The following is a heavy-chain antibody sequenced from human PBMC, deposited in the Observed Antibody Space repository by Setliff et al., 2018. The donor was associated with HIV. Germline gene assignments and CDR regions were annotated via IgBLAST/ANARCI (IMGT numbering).Heavy chain of an antibody. CDR3: ARSYGYNVDY. J-gene: IGHJ4*02. CDR1: GDSISSYY. D-gene: IGHD3-16*01. CDR2: VYYSGSS. Sequence: PSETLSLTCTVSGDSISSYYWTWIRQPPGKGLEWIGYVYYSGSSNYNPSLQSRVTISVDTSKNQFFLILSSVTAADTAMYYCARSYGYNVDYWGQGELVTVSS. V-gene: IGHV4-59*01.